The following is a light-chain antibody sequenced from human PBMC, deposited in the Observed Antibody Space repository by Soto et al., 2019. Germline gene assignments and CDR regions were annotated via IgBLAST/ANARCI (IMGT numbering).Light chain of an antibody. J-gene: IGLJ2*01. CDR1: SSNIGNNY. V-gene: IGLV1-47*02. CDR3: ATWDDSLSGVV. CDR2: GNN. Sequence: QSVLTQPPSASGTPGQRVTISCFGSSSNIGNNYVYWYQHLPGTAPKLIIYGNNMRSSGVPDRLSGSKSGTSASLAISGLRSEDEADYYCATWDDSLSGVVFGGGTKLTVL.